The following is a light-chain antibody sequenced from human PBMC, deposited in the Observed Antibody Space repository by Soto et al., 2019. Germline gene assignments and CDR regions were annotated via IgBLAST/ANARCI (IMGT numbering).Light chain of an antibody. V-gene: IGKV3-20*01. J-gene: IGKJ1*01. Sequence: VEAKSSATLSGSPGAIATLSCRASQSVNSNLAWYQQKLGQAPRVLIYGAFTRAAGVPDRFSGSGSGTDFTLTISRLEPEDSAVYYCKQYGSAPTWTFGQGTKVDI. CDR1: QSVNSN. CDR3: KQYGSAPTWT. CDR2: GAF.